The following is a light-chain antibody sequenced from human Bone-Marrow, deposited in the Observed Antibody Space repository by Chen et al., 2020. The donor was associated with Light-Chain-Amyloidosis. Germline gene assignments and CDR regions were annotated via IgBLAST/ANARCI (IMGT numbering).Light chain of an antibody. CDR1: SSDVGGDNH. CDR3: SSYTITNTLV. V-gene: IGLV2-14*01. J-gene: IGLJ1*01. CDR2: EVT. Sequence: QSALTHPAPVSGSPGQSITSSCTGTSSDVGGDNHVSWYQQHPDKAPKLMIYEVTTRPSWVPDRFSGSKSDNSASLTISGLQTEDEADYFCSSYTITNTLVFGSGTRVTVL.